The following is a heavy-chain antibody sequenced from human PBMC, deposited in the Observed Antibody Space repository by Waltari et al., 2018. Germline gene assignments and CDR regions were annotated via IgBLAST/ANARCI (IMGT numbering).Heavy chain of an antibody. D-gene: IGHD2-2*01. Sequence: QVQLQESGQGLVQPSGTLSLTCAVFVDSLSGNYWWGWVRQPPEKGREWIGQVHHSGKTHYKPALQSRVTISVDKPKNQFSLNLNSVTAADTAIYYCAGDRAIGLFFDYWGRGTLVTVSS. J-gene: IGHJ4*02. V-gene: IGHV4-4*02. CDR1: VDSLSGNYW. CDR3: AGDRAIGLFFDY. CDR2: VHHSGKT.